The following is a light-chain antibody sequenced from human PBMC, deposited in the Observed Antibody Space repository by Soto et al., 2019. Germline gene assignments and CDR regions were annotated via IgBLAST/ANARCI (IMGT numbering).Light chain of an antibody. V-gene: IGKV1-5*02. J-gene: IGKJ1*01. CDR3: QQYNTYSWT. Sequence: DTVMIHSASGLSASLWYRVTILSRASQSVNRWLAWYQQKPGKAPKLLIYDASSLQSGVPSRFSGSGSGTEFALTISSLQPDDFATYYCQQYNTYSWTFGPGTKVDTK. CDR2: DAS. CDR1: QSVNRW.